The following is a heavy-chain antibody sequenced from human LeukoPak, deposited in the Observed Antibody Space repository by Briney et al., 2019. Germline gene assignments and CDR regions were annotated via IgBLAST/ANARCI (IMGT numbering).Heavy chain of an antibody. V-gene: IGHV3-66*01. J-gene: IGHJ4*02. Sequence: GGSLRLSCAASGFTFSSYSMSWVRQAPGKGLEWVSVIYSGGSTYYADSVKGRFTISRDNSKNTLYLQMNSLRAEDTAVYYCASSSHGWGQGTLVTVSS. CDR3: ASSSHG. CDR2: IYSGGST. CDR1: GFTFSSYS.